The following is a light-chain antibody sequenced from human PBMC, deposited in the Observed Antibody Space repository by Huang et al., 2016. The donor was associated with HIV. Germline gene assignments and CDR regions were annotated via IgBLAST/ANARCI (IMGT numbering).Light chain of an antibody. CDR3: QQYDNWPPYT. V-gene: IGKV3-15*01. CDR2: GAS. Sequence: EIVMTQSPATLSVSPGERATLSCRASRRVSSNLAWYQQKPGQPPRLLIYGASTRATGIPARFSGSGSGTEFTLTISSLQSEDFALYYCQQYDNWPPYTFGQGTKLEIK. J-gene: IGKJ2*01. CDR1: RRVSSN.